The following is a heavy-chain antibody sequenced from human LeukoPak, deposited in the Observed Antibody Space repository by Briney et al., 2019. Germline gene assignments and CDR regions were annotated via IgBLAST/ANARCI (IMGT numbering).Heavy chain of an antibody. J-gene: IGHJ4*02. CDR1: GFTFGSYA. V-gene: IGHV3-23*01. D-gene: IGHD3-22*01. Sequence: GRSLRLSCAASGFTFGSYAMSWVRQAPGKGLEWVSGISTSGGTTSYAESVKGRFTVSRDNPRNTLYMEMSSLRDEDTALYYCAVMHRYYDGSGYWVQWGQGTLVTVSS. CDR2: ISTSGGTT. CDR3: AVMHRYYDGSGYWVQ.